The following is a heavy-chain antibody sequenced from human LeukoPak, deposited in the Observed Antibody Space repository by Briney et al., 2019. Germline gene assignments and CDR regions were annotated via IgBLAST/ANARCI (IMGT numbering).Heavy chain of an antibody. CDR2: IKEDESAK. J-gene: IGHJ4*02. CDR1: GFIFTDHW. CDR3: ARAVDVADY. Sequence: GSLRLSCVASGFIFTDHWMSWVRQAPGKGLEWGANIKEDESAKFYADSVRGRFTISRDNAKNSLYLQMNNLRVEDTAVYYCARAVDVADYWGRGTLVTVSS. D-gene: IGHD3-16*01. V-gene: IGHV3-7*01.